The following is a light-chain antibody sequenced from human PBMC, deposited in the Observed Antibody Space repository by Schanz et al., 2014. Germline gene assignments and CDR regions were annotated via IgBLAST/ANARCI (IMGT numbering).Light chain of an antibody. V-gene: IGLV7-46*01. Sequence: QAVVTQEPSLTVSPGGTVTLTCGSSTGTVTSGHYPYWFQQKPGQATMTLIYDTSNKHSWTPARFSGSLLGGKAALTLSGAQPEDEAEYYCLLYCGSAQLWVFGGGTKLTVL. J-gene: IGLJ3*02. CDR1: TGTVTSGHY. CDR3: LLYCGSAQLWV. CDR2: DTS.